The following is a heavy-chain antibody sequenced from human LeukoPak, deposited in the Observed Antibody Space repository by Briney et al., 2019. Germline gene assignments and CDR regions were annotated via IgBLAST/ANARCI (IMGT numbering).Heavy chain of an antibody. V-gene: IGHV3-74*01. D-gene: IGHD1-26*01. CDR1: GFTFSNNW. J-gene: IGHJ4*02. CDR2: IKGDRSST. Sequence: GGSLRLSCAASGFTFSNNWMHWVRQAPGKGLVWVSRIKGDRSSTDYADSVKGRFTISRDNAKNTLLLQMNSLRAEDTAVYYCVRDGVGAPPFDYWGQGVLGTVSS. CDR3: VRDGVGAPPFDY.